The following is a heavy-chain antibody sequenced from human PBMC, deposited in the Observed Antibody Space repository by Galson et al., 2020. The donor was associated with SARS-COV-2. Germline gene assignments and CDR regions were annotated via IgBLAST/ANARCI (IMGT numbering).Heavy chain of an antibody. CDR3: VKGLFGGDSYFDY. D-gene: IGHD2-21*02. V-gene: IGHV3-64D*08. J-gene: IGHJ4*02. CDR2: ISSNGGST. Sequence: GESLKISCSASGFTFSSYAMHWVRQAPGKGLEYVSAISSNGGSTYYADSVKGRFTISRDNSKNTLYLQMSSLRAEDTAVYYCVKGLFGGDSYFDYWGQGTLVTVSS. CDR1: GFTFSSYA.